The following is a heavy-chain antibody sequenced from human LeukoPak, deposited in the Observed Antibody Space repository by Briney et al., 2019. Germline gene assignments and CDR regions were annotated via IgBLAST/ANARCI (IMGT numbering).Heavy chain of an antibody. CDR2: IIPIFGTA. Sequence: GASVKVSCKASGGTFSSYAISWVRQAPGQGLEWMGGIIPIFGTANYAQKFQGRVTITADESTSTAYMELSSLRSEDTAVYYCARGTYSSSWNDAFDIWGQGTMVTVSS. J-gene: IGHJ3*02. CDR3: ARGTYSSSWNDAFDI. D-gene: IGHD6-13*01. V-gene: IGHV1-69*13. CDR1: GGTFSSYA.